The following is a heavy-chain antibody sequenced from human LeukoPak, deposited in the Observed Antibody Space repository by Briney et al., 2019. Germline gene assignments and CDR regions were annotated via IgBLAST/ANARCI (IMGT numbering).Heavy chain of an antibody. CDR1: GLTFNSYV. J-gene: IGHJ4*02. V-gene: IGHV3-23*01. CDR3: AKGYFDGWGHLDH. CDR2: VSDSGTRT. D-gene: IGHD2/OR15-2a*01. Sequence: GGSLRLSCAASGLTFNSYVMSWVRQAPGKGLEWVSVVSDSGTRTFYAASVKGRFTISRDKSNNTLYLQMNSLRAEDTAIYYCAKGYFDGWGHLDHWGQGALVTVSS.